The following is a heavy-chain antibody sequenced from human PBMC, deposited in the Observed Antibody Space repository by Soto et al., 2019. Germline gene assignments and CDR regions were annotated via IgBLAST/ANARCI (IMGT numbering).Heavy chain of an antibody. CDR2: ISGSGGST. D-gene: IGHD2-2*01. V-gene: IGHV3-23*01. CDR3: ANIVVVPAAVYYFDY. Sequence: GGSLRLSCAASGFTFSSYAMSWVRQAPGKGLEWVSAISGSGGSTYYADSVKGRFTISRDNSKNTLYLQMNSLRAEDTAVYYCANIVVVPAAVYYFDYWGQGTLVTVSS. J-gene: IGHJ4*02. CDR1: GFTFSSYA.